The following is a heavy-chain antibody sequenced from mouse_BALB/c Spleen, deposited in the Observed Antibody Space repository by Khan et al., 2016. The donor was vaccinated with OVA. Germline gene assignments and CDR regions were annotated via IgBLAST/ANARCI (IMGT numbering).Heavy chain of an antibody. D-gene: IGHD2-1*01. CDR1: GYTFTDYG. V-gene: IGHV9-3-1*01. CDR3: ARRGNYAYYFAMDY. Sequence: QIQLVQSGPELKKPGETVKISCKASGYTFTDYGMNWVKQAPGKGLKWMGWINTFTGEPTYADDFKGRFAFSLETSASTAYLQINNLKDEDTATYFCARRGNYAYYFAMDYWGQGTSVTVSS. J-gene: IGHJ4*01. CDR2: INTFTGEP.